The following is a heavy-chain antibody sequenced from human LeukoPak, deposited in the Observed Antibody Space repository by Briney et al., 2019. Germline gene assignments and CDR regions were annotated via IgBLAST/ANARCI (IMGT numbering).Heavy chain of an antibody. D-gene: IGHD6-25*01. CDR3: AKDRGQRLAY. J-gene: IGHJ4*02. Sequence: GGSLRLSCAASGFTFSSYGMHWVRQAPGKGLEWVAVISYDGSNKYYADSVKGRFTISRDNSKNTLYLQMNSLRAEDTAVYYCAKDRGQRLAYWGQGTLVTVSS. CDR1: GFTFSSYG. V-gene: IGHV3-30*18. CDR2: ISYDGSNK.